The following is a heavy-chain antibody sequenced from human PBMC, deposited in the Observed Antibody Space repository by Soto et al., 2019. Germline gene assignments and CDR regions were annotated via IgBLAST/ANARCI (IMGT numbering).Heavy chain of an antibody. V-gene: IGHV1-69*13. CDR2: IIPIFGTA. CDR3: ARDILMEAKYDYGGSLLDY. Sequence: SVKVSCKASGGTFSSYAISWVLQAPGQGLEWMGGIIPIFGTANYAQKFQGRVTITADESTSTAYMELSSLRSEDTAVYYCARDILMEAKYDYGGSLLDYWGQGTLVTVSS. D-gene: IGHD4-17*01. CDR1: GGTFSSYA. J-gene: IGHJ4*02.